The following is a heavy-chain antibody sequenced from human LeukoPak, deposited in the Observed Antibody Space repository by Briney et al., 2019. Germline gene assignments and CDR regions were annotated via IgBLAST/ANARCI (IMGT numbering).Heavy chain of an antibody. CDR2: ISSSSSTI. CDR3: ARDPYYGDYVPRRSG. CDR1: GFTFSSYG. D-gene: IGHD4-17*01. V-gene: IGHV3-48*04. J-gene: IGHJ4*02. Sequence: PGGSLRLSCAASGFTFSSYGMNWVRQAPGKGLEWVSYISSSSSTIYYADSVKGRFTISRDNAKNSLYLQMNSLRAEDTAVYYCARDPYYGDYVPRRSGWGQGTLVTVSS.